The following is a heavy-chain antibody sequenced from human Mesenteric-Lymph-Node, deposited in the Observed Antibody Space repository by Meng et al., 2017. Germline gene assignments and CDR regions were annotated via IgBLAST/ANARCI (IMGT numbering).Heavy chain of an antibody. CDR1: GLTVRRKY. J-gene: IGHJ4*02. D-gene: IGHD2-21*01. Sequence: EVQLVESGGGLVQPGGSLRLACAASGLTVRRKYMSWARQAPGEGLEWVSLMYSGGTTYYADSVKGRFTILRDNSKNTLYLQMNNLRAEDTAIYYCASRDIYSFDFWGQGTLVTVSS. CDR2: MYSGGTT. CDR3: ASRDIYSFDF. V-gene: IGHV3-66*01.